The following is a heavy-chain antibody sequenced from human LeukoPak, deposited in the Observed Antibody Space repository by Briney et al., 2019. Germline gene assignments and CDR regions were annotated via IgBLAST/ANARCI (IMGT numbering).Heavy chain of an antibody. V-gene: IGHV1-18*01. Sequence: VSVKVSCKASVYTFTSYGISWVRQAPAPRLEWVGGISAYNGNTNYAQKPQGGVTMTTDTSTSTSSMELRSLSSDDTAVYCCARDSVFSFGWERAPFDAFDIWGQGTMVTVSS. CDR2: ISAYNGNT. J-gene: IGHJ3*02. D-gene: IGHD1-26*01. CDR1: VYTFTSYG. CDR3: ARDSVFSFGWERAPFDAFDI.